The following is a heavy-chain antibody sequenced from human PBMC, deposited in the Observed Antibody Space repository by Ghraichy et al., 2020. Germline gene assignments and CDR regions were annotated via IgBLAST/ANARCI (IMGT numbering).Heavy chain of an antibody. CDR2: IKQDGSEK. Sequence: GESLNISCAASGFTFSSYWMTWVRQAPGKGLEWVANIKQDGSEKSYVDSVEGRFTISRDNAKNSLYLQMNSLRAEDTAVYYCASLSKRRYFDYWGQGTLVTVSS. J-gene: IGHJ4*02. D-gene: IGHD4-11*01. CDR1: GFTFSSYW. V-gene: IGHV3-7*03. CDR3: ASLSKRRYFDY.